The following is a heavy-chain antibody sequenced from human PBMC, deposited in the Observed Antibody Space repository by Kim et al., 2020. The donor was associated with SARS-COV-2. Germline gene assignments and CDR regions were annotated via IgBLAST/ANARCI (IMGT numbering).Heavy chain of an antibody. J-gene: IGHJ5*02. D-gene: IGHD6-13*01. CDR3: GKGLYSSSRQPFDP. Sequence: ANPVKGRFTISRDSSKNTLYLQTNSLRAEDTAVYYWGKGLYSSSRQPFDPWGQGTLVTVSS. V-gene: IGHV3-23*01.